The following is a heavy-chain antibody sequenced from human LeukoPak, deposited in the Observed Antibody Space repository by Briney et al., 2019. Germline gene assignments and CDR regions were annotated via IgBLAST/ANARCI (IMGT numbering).Heavy chain of an antibody. CDR1: GFTFSSYA. Sequence: GGSLRLSCAASGFTFSSYAMHWVRQAPGKGLEWVAVISYDGSNKYYADSVKGRFTISRDNSKNTLYLQMNSLRAEDTAVYYCARKSRFAVDTAMTYQLFGYWGQGTLVTVSS. V-gene: IGHV3-30-3*01. CDR3: ARKSRFAVDTAMTYQLFGY. D-gene: IGHD5-18*01. CDR2: ISYDGSNK. J-gene: IGHJ4*02.